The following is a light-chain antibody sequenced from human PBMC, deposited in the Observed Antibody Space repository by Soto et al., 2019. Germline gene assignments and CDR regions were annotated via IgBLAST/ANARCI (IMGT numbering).Light chain of an antibody. Sequence: QPVLTQSPSASASPGASVKLTCTLSSGHTNYAIAWHQQQPEKGPQFLMKINSDGSHSKGDGVPDRFSGSSSGAERYFTISSLQSEDEADYYCQTWGTGIVTFGGGTQLTVL. CDR3: QTWGTGIVT. CDR1: SGHTNYA. CDR2: INSDGSH. V-gene: IGLV4-69*01. J-gene: IGLJ2*01.